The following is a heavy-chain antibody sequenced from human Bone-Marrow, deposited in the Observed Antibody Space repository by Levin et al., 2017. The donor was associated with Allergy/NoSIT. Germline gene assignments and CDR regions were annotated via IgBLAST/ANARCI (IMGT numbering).Heavy chain of an antibody. CDR2: TSYDGRDK. V-gene: IGHV3-30*18. D-gene: IGHD1-26*01. J-gene: IGHJ4*02. CDR1: GFTFSDYA. CDR3: AKVAIVGATLNYLGF. Sequence: GESLKISCAASGFTFSDYAMHWVRQAPGQGLEWVAVTSYDGRDKYYADSVKGRFTVSRDNSEDRLYLQMNSLRPEDTAVYYCAKVAIVGATLNYLGFWGQGTLVTVSS.